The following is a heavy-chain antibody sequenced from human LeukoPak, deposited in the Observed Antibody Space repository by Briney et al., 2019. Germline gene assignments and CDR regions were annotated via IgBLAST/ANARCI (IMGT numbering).Heavy chain of an antibody. Sequence: SETLSLTCAVYGGSFSGYYWSRIRQPPGKGLEWIGEINHSGSTNYNPSLKSRVTISVDTSKNQFSLKLSSVTAADTAVYYCARSSRYYGSGSYSPHNWFDPWGQGTLVTVSS. V-gene: IGHV4-34*01. D-gene: IGHD3-10*01. J-gene: IGHJ5*02. CDR1: GGSFSGYY. CDR2: INHSGST. CDR3: ARSSRYYGSGSYSPHNWFDP.